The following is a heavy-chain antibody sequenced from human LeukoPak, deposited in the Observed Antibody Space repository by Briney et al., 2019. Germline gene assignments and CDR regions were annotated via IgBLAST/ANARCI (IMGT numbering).Heavy chain of an antibody. D-gene: IGHD2-2*01. CDR2: IYYSGST. Sequence: PSETLSLTCSVSGGSIRDSSYYWGWIRQPPGMGLEWIGSIYYSGSTYYNPSLKSRVTISVDTSKNQLSLKLNSATAADTAVYYCARPYCVSTSCPFDYWGQGTLVTVSS. J-gene: IGHJ4*02. CDR3: ARPYCVSTSCPFDY. CDR1: GGSIRDSSYY. V-gene: IGHV4-39*01.